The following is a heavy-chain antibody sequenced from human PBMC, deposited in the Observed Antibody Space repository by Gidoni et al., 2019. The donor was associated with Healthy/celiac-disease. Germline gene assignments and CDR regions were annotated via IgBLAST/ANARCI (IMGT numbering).Heavy chain of an antibody. CDR1: GVSLSSYA. Sequence: AAAGVSLSSYAMHWVRQAPGKGLEWVAVISYDGSNKYYADSVKGRFTISRDNSKNTLYLQMNSLRAEDTAVYYCARDLAAAGYTGFDPWGQGTLVTVSS. J-gene: IGHJ5*02. V-gene: IGHV3-30-3*01. CDR2: ISYDGSNK. D-gene: IGHD6-13*01. CDR3: ARDLAAAGYTGFDP.